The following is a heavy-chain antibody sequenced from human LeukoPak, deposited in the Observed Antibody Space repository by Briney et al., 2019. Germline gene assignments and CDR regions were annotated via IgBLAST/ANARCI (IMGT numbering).Heavy chain of an antibody. D-gene: IGHD5-24*01. CDR1: GFTFSSYS. CDR2: ISSSSSYI. Sequence: GGSLRLSCAASGFTFSSYSMNWVRQAPGKGLEWVSSISSSSSYIYYADSVKGRFTISRDNAKNSLYLQMSSLRAEDTAVYYCARTGDGYNLDVFDIWGHGTMVTVSS. CDR3: ARTGDGYNLDVFDI. V-gene: IGHV3-21*01. J-gene: IGHJ3*02.